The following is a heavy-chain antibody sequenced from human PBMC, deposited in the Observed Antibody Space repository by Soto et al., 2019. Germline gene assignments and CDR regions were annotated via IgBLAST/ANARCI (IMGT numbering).Heavy chain of an antibody. V-gene: IGHV3-66*01. CDR1: GFTVGDNY. J-gene: IGHJ2*01. Sequence: EVQLLESGEALVQPGGSLRLSCAASGFTVGDNYMSWFRQAPGKGLEWVSLIYSGGRTFYADSVKGRFTIPRDTNTVYLQMNSLRAEDTAIYYCARVNFYDTNYWYFDLWGRGTLVTVSS. CDR2: IYSGGRT. CDR3: ARVNFYDTNYWYFDL. D-gene: IGHD3-22*01.